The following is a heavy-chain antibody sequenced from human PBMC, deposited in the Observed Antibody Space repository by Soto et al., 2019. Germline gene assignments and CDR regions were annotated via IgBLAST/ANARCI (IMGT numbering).Heavy chain of an antibody. CDR1: GFTFSTYA. J-gene: IGHJ4*02. V-gene: IGHV3-23*01. D-gene: IGHD1-26*01. CDR3: SRDATTGYSAAGDY. Sequence: GGSLRLSCAASGFTFSTYAISWVRQAPGKGLEWVSLISGSGVSTYYADSVKGRFTISRDNSKNTLYLQMNSLRAEDTAVYYCSRDATTGYSAAGDYWGQGPMVTV. CDR2: ISGSGVST.